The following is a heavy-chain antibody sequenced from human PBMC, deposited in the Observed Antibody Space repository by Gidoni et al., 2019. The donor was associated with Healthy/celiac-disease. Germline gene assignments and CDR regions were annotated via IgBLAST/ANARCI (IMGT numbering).Heavy chain of an antibody. D-gene: IGHD3-10*01. CDR3: ARGKLARVRQYYFDY. V-gene: IGHV3-30*03. J-gene: IGHJ4*02. CDR2: ILYDGSNK. CDR1: GFTFRSYG. Sequence: QVQLVESGGGAVQPGRSMRLSCAASGFTFRSYGMHWVRQAPGKGLEWVAVILYDGSNKYYADPVKGRFTISRDNSKNTLYLQMNSLRAEDTAVYYCARGKLARVRQYYFDYWGQGTLVTVSS.